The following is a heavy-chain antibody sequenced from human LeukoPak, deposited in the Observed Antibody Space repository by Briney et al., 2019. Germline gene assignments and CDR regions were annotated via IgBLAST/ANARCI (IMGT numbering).Heavy chain of an antibody. CDR1: DFSISSHY. CDR3: ARGKSSWSYYYYMDV. J-gene: IGHJ6*03. D-gene: IGHD6-13*01. CDR2: FYYSGST. V-gene: IGHV4-59*11. Sequence: SETLSLTCTVPDFSISSHYWSWIRQTPGKGLEWIGYFYYSGSTNYNPSLKSRVTISGDTSKNQFSLQLSSVTAADTAVYFCARGKSSWSYYYYMDVWGKGTTVTVSS.